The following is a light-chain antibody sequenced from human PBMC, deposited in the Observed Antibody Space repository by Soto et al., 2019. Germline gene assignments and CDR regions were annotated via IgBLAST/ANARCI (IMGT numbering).Light chain of an antibody. CDR1: QSVSSY. V-gene: IGKV3-11*01. Sequence: EIVLTQSPATLSLAPGERATLSCRASQSVSSYLAWYRQKAGQAPRLLIYDASNRATGIPARFSGSGSGTDFTLTISSLEPEDFAVYYCQQRSNWPPVFTFGPGTKVDIK. CDR3: QQRSNWPPVFT. CDR2: DAS. J-gene: IGKJ3*01.